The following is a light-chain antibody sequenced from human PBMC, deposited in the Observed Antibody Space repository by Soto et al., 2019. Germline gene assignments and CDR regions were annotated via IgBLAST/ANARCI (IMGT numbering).Light chain of an antibody. CDR1: QSVLSGFNNKNY. V-gene: IGKV4-1*01. Sequence: DRVLTHSPDSLAVSLGGRATINCRSSQSVLSGFNNKNYLLWYQHRPGQAPRLLIYQTSIRAAGIPARFSASGSGTDFTLTISGVQPEDFALYYCHQRQSWPRTCGQGTKGDI. J-gene: IGKJ1*01. CDR2: QTS. CDR3: HQRQSWPRT.